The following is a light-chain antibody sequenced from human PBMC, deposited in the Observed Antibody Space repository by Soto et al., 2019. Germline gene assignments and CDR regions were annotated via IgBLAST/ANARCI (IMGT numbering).Light chain of an antibody. Sequence: EIVMTQSPATLSVSPGERATLSCRASQSVSSNLAWYQQKPGQAPRLLIYGASTRATGIPARFSGSGSGTEFTLTISSLQSEDFAVYDCQQYNHCSPSTFGHGLKVDIK. CDR2: GAS. CDR1: QSVSSN. J-gene: IGKJ1*01. CDR3: QQYNHCSPST. V-gene: IGKV3-15*01.